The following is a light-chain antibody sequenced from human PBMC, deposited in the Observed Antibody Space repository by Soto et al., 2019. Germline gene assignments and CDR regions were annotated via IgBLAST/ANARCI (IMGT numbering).Light chain of an antibody. CDR3: SSYTRSSTLDVV. V-gene: IGLV2-14*01. CDR2: DVS. CDR1: SSDVGGYNY. J-gene: IGLJ2*01. Sequence: QSALTQPASVSGSPGQSITISCTGSSSDVGGYNYVSWYQQHPGKAPKLMIYDVSNRPSGVSSRFSGSKSGNTASLTISGLQAEDEADYYCSSYTRSSTLDVVFAGGTKLTVL.